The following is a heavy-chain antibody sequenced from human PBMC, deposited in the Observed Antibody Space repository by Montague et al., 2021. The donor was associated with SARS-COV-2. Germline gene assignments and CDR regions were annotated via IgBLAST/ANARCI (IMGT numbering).Heavy chain of an antibody. D-gene: IGHD1-1*01. CDR2: MSGAGGST. V-gene: IGHV3-23*01. CDR3: ARAPPHDWNDLRSLDY. CDR1: SGSFSDFY. Sequence: ETLSLTCAVYSGSFSDFYWTWIRQAPGKGLAWVSGMSGAGGSTYYADSVKGRFTISRDNSKNTLYLQMSSLRAEDTAIYYCARAPPHDWNDLRSLDYWGRGTLVAVSS. J-gene: IGHJ4*02.